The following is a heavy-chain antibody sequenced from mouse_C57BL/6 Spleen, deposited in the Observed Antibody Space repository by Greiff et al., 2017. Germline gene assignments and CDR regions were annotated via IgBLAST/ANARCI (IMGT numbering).Heavy chain of an antibody. V-gene: IGHV5-9-1*02. Sequence: EVQGVESGEGLVKPGGSLKLSCAASGFTFSSYAMSWVRQTPEKGLEWVAYISRGGGYTYYADTVKGRYTISRDNARNTLYLQMSSLKSEDTAMYYCTSDGYYRRDGMAYWGQGTLVTVSA. CDR3: TSDGYYRRDGMAY. D-gene: IGHD2-3*01. CDR1: GFTFSSYA. J-gene: IGHJ3*01. CDR2: ISRGGGYT.